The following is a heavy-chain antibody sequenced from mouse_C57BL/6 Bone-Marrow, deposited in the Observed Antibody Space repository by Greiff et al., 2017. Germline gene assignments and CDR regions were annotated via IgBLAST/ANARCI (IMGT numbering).Heavy chain of an antibody. CDR2: IDPENGDT. J-gene: IGHJ2*01. CDR1: GFNIQDDY. D-gene: IGHD2-4*01. Sequence: EVQLQQSGAELVRPGASVKLSCTASGFNIQDDYMHWVKQRPEQGLEWIGWIDPENGDTEYASKFQGKAPITADTSSNTAYLQLSSLTSEDTAVYYCTTRWDYEDYFDDGGQGTTLTVSS. V-gene: IGHV14-4*01. CDR3: TTRWDYEDYFDD.